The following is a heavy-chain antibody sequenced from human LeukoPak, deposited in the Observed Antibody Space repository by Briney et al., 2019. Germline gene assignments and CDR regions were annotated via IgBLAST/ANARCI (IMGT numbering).Heavy chain of an antibody. J-gene: IGHJ3*02. V-gene: IGHV3-30*02. CDR1: GFTFSSYG. Sequence: PGGSLRLSCAASGFTFSSYGMHWVRQAPGKGLEWVAFIRYDGSNKYYADSVKGRFTISRDNSKNTLYLQMNSLRAEDTAVYYCAKDGAMVRGVIEGLDAFDIWGQGTMVTVSS. CDR2: IRYDGSNK. CDR3: AKDGAMVRGVIEGLDAFDI. D-gene: IGHD3-10*01.